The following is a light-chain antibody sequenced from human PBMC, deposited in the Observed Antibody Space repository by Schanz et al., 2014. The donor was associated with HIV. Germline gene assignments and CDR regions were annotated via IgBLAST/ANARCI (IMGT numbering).Light chain of an antibody. CDR1: EYISTY. J-gene: IGKJ1*01. CDR3: QQLSSFPWT. CDR2: STS. V-gene: IGKV1-9*01. Sequence: DVQLTQSPSLLSASVGDRVTIPCRASEYISTYLAWFQQKPGKAPQLLIYSTSTLGRGVPSRFSGSGSGTDFTLTISSLQAEDFATYHCQQLSSFPWTFGQGTKVDVK.